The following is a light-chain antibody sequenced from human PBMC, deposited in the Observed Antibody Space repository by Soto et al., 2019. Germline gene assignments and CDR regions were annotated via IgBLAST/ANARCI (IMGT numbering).Light chain of an antibody. CDR2: AS. J-gene: IGKJ3*01. Sequence: EIVLTQSPGTLSLSPGERATLSCRASQSVSYSYLAWYQQKPGQAPRLLIYASSRATGIQDRWSGSGSGTHFTLNISRLEPEDFAVYYCQHYGTSALFGPGTKVDIK. CDR3: QHYGTSAL. V-gene: IGKV3-20*01. CDR1: QSVSYSY.